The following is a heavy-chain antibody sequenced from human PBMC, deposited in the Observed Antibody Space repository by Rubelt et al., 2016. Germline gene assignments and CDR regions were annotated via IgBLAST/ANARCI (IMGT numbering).Heavy chain of an antibody. Sequence: EVKKPGSSVKVSCKASGGTFSSYAISWVRQAPGQGLEWMGGIIPIFGTANYAQKFQGRVTITADKSTSTAYMELSSLRSEDTAVYYCAREGPYGSGSSFVDWGQGTLVTVSS. J-gene: IGHJ4*02. V-gene: IGHV1-69*06. D-gene: IGHD3-10*01. CDR2: IIPIFGTA. CDR3: AREGPYGSGSSFVD. CDR1: GGTFSSYA.